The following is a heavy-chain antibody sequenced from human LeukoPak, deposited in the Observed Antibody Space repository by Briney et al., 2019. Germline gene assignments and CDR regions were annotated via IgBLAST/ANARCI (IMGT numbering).Heavy chain of an antibody. D-gene: IGHD3-16*02. Sequence: GGSLRLSCAASGFTFSSYAMSWVRQAPGKGLEWVANIKQDGSEKYYVDSVKGRFTISRDNAKNSLYLQMNSLRAEDTAVYYCARDETISVWGSYRYSYYYYYMDVRGKGTTVTVSS. CDR2: IKQDGSEK. CDR1: GFTFSSYA. CDR3: ARDETISVWGSYRYSYYYYYMDV. V-gene: IGHV3-7*01. J-gene: IGHJ6*03.